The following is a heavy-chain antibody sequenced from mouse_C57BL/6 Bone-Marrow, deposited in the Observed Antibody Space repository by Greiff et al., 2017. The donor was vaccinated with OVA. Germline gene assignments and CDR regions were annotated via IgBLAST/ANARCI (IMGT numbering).Heavy chain of an antibody. D-gene: IGHD2-4*01. J-gene: IGHJ3*01. CDR1: GYTFTSYW. V-gene: IGHV1-50*01. Sequence: QVQLQQPGAELVKPGASVKLSCKASGYTFTSYWMQWVKQRPGQGLEWIGEIYPSDSYTNYNQKFKGKATLTVDTSSSTAYMQLSSLTSEDSAVYYCARAHYDSWFAYWGQGTLVTVSA. CDR3: ARAHYDSWFAY. CDR2: IYPSDSYT.